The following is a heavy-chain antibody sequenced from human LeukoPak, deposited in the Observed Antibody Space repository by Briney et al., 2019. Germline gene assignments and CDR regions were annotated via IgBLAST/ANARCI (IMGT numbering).Heavy chain of an antibody. CDR3: ARYERLELLYDY. Sequence: SETLSLTCAVSGGSISSSNWWSWVRQPPVKGLEWIGEIYHSGSTNYNPSLKSRVTISVDKSKNQFSLKLSSVTAADTAVYYCARYERLELLYDYWGQGTLVTVSS. CDR2: IYHSGST. J-gene: IGHJ4*02. D-gene: IGHD1-7*01. CDR1: GGSISSSNW. V-gene: IGHV4-4*02.